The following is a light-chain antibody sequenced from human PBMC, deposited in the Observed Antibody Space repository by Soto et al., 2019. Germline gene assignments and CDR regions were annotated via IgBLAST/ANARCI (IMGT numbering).Light chain of an antibody. Sequence: DIQMTQSPSTLSASLGDRVTITCRASQSISTWLAWYQQKPGRAPKLLIYKASSLQSDVPSGFSGSGSGTEFTLTISSLQPDDYATYYCQQYNAYPWTFGQETKVEIK. CDR1: QSISTW. V-gene: IGKV1-5*03. J-gene: IGKJ1*01. CDR2: KAS. CDR3: QQYNAYPWT.